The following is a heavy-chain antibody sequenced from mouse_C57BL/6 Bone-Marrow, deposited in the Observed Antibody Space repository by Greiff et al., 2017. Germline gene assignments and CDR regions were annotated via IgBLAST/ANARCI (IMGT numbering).Heavy chain of an antibody. Sequence: QVQLQQPGAELVKPGASVKLSCKASGYTFTSYWMHWVKQRPGQGLAWIGMIHPNSGSTNYNAKFKSKATLTVDKSSSTAYMQLSSLTSADSAVYYCARTSVVATPFAYWGQGTLVTVSA. V-gene: IGHV1-64*01. CDR2: IHPNSGST. D-gene: IGHD1-1*01. J-gene: IGHJ3*01. CDR3: ARTSVVATPFAY. CDR1: GYTFTSYW.